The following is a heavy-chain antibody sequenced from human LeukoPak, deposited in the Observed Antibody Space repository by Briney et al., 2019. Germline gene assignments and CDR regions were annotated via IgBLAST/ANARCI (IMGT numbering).Heavy chain of an antibody. CDR2: IYPGDPDI. D-gene: IGHD2/OR15-2a*01. CDR3: ARGINDEYFQY. CDR1: PYYFINYW. Sequence: GESLKISCKDSPYYFINYWIGWVRQMPGKGLEWMGIIYPGDPDIRYNPSFQGQVTISADKSFSTAYLQWNSLKASDTAIYYCARGINDEYFQYWGQGTLVTVSS. J-gene: IGHJ1*01. V-gene: IGHV5-51*01.